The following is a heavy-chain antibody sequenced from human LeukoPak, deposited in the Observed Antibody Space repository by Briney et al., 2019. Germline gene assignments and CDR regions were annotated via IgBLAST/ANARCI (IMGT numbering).Heavy chain of an antibody. Sequence: SETLSLTCAVYGGSFSGYYWSWIRQPPGKGLEWIGYIYYSGSTNYNPSLKSRVTISVDTSKNQFSLKLSSVTAADTAVYYCARGLYYYDSSGYEWGQGTLVTVSS. D-gene: IGHD3-22*01. CDR1: GGSFSGYY. CDR2: IYYSGST. V-gene: IGHV4-59*01. J-gene: IGHJ4*02. CDR3: ARGLYYYDSSGYE.